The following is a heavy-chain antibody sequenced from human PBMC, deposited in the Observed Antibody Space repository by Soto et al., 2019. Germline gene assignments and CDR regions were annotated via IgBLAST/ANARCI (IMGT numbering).Heavy chain of an antibody. CDR2: ISSRSDI. J-gene: IGHJ6*02. Sequence: PGGSLRLSCVGSGFTFSTYSVNWVRQAPGKGLEWVSSISSRSDIYYADSVKGRFTISRDNAKNSVSLQMNSLRAEDTAVYYCAREYTAWPLAYGLDVWGQGTTVTVSS. CDR1: GFTFSTYS. CDR3: AREYTAWPLAYGLDV. V-gene: IGHV3-21*01. D-gene: IGHD2-2*02.